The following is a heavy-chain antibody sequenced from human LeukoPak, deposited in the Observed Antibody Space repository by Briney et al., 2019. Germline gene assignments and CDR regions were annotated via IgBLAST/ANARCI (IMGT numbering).Heavy chain of an antibody. CDR2: ISSSSSYI. CDR3: AAIAVEWQELDY. V-gene: IGHV3-21*01. Sequence: GGSLRLSCAASGFTFSSYSMNWVRQAPGKGLEWVSSISSSSSYIYYADSVKGRFTISRDNAKNSLYLQMNSLRAEDTAVYYCAAIAVEWQELDYWGQGTLVTVSS. J-gene: IGHJ4*02. CDR1: GFTFSSYS. D-gene: IGHD2-2*02.